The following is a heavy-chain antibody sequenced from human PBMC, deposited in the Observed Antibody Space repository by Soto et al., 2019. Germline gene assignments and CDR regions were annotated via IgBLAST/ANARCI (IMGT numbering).Heavy chain of an antibody. D-gene: IGHD6-13*01. CDR2: ISSDGSNK. Sequence: QVQLVESGGGVVQPGKSLRLSCVASGFTFSSYVMHWVRQAPGKGLDWVALISSDGSNKYSADSVKGRFTISRDNSKNTLYLQMNRLRAEDTAVYYCAKRGVYDGRRWHYYHYGMDVWGQGTTVTVSS. CDR3: AKRGVYDGRRWHYYHYGMDV. J-gene: IGHJ6*02. CDR1: GFTFSSYV. V-gene: IGHV3-30*18.